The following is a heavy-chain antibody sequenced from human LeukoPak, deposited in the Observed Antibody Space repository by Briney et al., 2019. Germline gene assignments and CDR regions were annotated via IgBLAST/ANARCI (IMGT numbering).Heavy chain of an antibody. D-gene: IGHD4-17*01. Sequence: SVKVSCKASGGTFSSYAISWVRQAPGQGLEWMGGIIPIFGTANYAQKFQGRVTITADESTSTAYMELSSLRSEDTAVYYCARDPHDYGDSRYDYWGQGTLVTVSS. V-gene: IGHV1-69*13. CDR2: IIPIFGTA. CDR1: GGTFSSYA. J-gene: IGHJ4*02. CDR3: ARDPHDYGDSRYDY.